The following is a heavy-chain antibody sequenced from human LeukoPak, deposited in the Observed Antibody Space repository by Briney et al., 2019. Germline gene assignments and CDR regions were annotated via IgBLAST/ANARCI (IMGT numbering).Heavy chain of an antibody. Sequence: TGGSPRLSCAASGFTVSSNYMSWVRQAPGKGLEWVSVIYSGGSTYYADSVKGRFTISRDNSKNTLYLQMNSLRAEDTAVYYCARDDYGDYGFDYWGQGTLVTVSS. J-gene: IGHJ4*02. CDR3: ARDDYGDYGFDY. V-gene: IGHV3-53*01. D-gene: IGHD4-17*01. CDR1: GFTVSSNY. CDR2: IYSGGST.